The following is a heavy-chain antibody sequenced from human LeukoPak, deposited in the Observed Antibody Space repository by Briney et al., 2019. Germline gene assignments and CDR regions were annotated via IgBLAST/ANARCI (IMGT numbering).Heavy chain of an antibody. CDR2: INHSGST. D-gene: IGHD4-17*01. CDR3: AREMGTTVTYVLFDY. CDR1: GGSFSGYY. Sequence: SETLSLTCAVYGGSFSGYYWSWIRQPPGKGLEWIGEINHSGSTNYNPSLKSRVTMSVDTSKNQFSLKLSSVTAADTAVYYCAREMGTTVTYVLFDYWGQGTLVTVSS. J-gene: IGHJ4*02. V-gene: IGHV4-34*01.